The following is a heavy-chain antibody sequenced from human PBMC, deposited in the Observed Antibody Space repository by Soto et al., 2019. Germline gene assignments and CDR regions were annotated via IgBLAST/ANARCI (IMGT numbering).Heavy chain of an antibody. V-gene: IGHV1-8*01. J-gene: IGHJ6*03. D-gene: IGHD3-10*01. CDR3: ARGRSGRGVINFTPQSSYYMDV. Sequence: QVQLVQSGAEVKKPGASVKVSCKASGYTFTSYDINWVRQATGQGLEWMGWMNPNSGNTGYAQKFQGRVTMTRNTALSTAYMELSSLRSEDTAVYYCARGRSGRGVINFTPQSSYYMDVWGKGTTVTVSS. CDR1: GYTFTSYD. CDR2: MNPNSGNT.